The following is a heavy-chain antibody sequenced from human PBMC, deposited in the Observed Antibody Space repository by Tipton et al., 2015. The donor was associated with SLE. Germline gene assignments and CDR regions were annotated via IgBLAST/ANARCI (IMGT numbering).Heavy chain of an antibody. CDR1: GGSLSGYS. V-gene: IGHV4-34*01. Sequence: TLSLTCAVYGGSLSGYSWSWIRQPPGKGLEWIGEINHGGSTNYNPSLKSRVAISLDTSNNQFSLRLSSVTASDTAVYYCARHHGSGWLYGLDVWGQGTTVTVSS. J-gene: IGHJ6*02. CDR2: INHGGST. CDR3: ARHHGSGWLYGLDV. D-gene: IGHD6-19*01.